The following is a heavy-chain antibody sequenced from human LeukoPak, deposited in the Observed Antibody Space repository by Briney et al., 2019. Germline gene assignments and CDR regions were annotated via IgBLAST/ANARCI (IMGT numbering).Heavy chain of an antibody. CDR3: ARGQVGATPLDY. Sequence: EASVNVSCKASGGTFSSYAISWVRQAPGQGLEWMGGIIPIFGTGNYAQKFQGRVTITTDESTSTAYMELSSLRSEDTAVYYCARGQVGATPLDYWGQGTLVTVSS. J-gene: IGHJ4*02. D-gene: IGHD1-26*01. CDR2: IIPIFGTG. CDR1: GGTFSSYA. V-gene: IGHV1-69*05.